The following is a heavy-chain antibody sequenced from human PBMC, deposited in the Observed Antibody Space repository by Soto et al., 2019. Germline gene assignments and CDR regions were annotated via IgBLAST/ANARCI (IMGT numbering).Heavy chain of an antibody. J-gene: IGHJ6*02. CDR2: IIPIFGTA. D-gene: IGHD6-25*01. Sequence: QVQLVQSGAEVKKPGSSVKVSCKASGGTFSSYAISWVRQAPGQGLEWVGGIIPIFGTANYAQKVQGRVTITANESTSTANMELSSLRSEDTAVYYSARRRTIIAAARNYDGMDVWGQGTTVTVSS. CDR3: ARRRTIIAAARNYDGMDV. CDR1: GGTFSSYA. V-gene: IGHV1-69*01.